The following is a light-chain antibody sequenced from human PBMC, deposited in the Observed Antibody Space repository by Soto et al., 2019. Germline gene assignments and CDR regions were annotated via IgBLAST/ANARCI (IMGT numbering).Light chain of an antibody. Sequence: EMVMTQSPATLSVSPGDRATLSCRASQSISSYLAWYQHKPGQAPRLLIYGASTRATGVPARFSGSGSGTEFTLTISSLQSEDFAVYYCQQYYNWPLFGQGTRLEIK. CDR3: QQYYNWPL. CDR2: GAS. CDR1: QSISSY. V-gene: IGKV3-15*01. J-gene: IGKJ5*01.